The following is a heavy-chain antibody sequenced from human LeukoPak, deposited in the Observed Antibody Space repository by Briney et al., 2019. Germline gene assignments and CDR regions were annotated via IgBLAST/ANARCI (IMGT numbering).Heavy chain of an antibody. J-gene: IGHJ4*02. CDR3: AKDRSGYSGYDQNFDY. CDR2: ISGSGGST. CDR1: GFTFSSYA. Sequence: GGSLRLSCAASGFTFSSYAMSWVRQAPGKGLEWVSAISGSGGSTYYADSVKGRFTISRDNSKNTLYLQMNSLRAEDTAVYYCAKDRSGYSGYDQNFDYWGQKTLVTVSS. D-gene: IGHD5-12*01. V-gene: IGHV3-23*01.